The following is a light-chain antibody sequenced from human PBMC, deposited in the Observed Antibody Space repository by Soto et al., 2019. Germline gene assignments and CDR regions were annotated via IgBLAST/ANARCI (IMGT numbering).Light chain of an antibody. CDR2: EGS. CDR1: SSDVGSYNL. V-gene: IGLV2-23*01. Sequence: QYVLTQPASVSGSPGQSITISCTGTSSDVGSYNLVSWYQKHPGKAPKLMIYEGSKRPSGVSNRFSGSKSGNTASLTISGLQAEDEADYYCCSYAGSSTFVFGTGTKVTVL. CDR3: CSYAGSSTFV. J-gene: IGLJ1*01.